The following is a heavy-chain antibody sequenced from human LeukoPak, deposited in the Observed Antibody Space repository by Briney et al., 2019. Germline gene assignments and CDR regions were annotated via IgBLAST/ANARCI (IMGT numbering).Heavy chain of an antibody. V-gene: IGHV4-59*08. CDR3: PRQPYDILTGYYLDY. Sequence: PSETLSLTCTVSGGSIRSYYWSWIRQPPGKGLEWIGYIYYSGSTNYNPSLKSRVTISVDTSKNQFSLKLSSVTAADTAVYYCPRQPYDILTGYYLDYWGQGTLVTVSS. CDR2: IYYSGST. CDR1: GGSIRSYY. J-gene: IGHJ4*02. D-gene: IGHD3-9*01.